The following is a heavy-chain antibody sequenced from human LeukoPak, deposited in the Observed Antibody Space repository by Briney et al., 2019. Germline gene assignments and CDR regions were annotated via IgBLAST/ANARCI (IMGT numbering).Heavy chain of an antibody. Sequence: SEALSLTCTVSGGSISSYYWSWIRPPPGKGLEWIGYIYYSGSTNYNPSLKSPVTISVDTSKSQVSLKLSSVTAADTAVYYCARGYTAWGQGTLVTVSS. CDR2: IYYSGST. D-gene: IGHD2-2*02. J-gene: IGHJ5*02. CDR1: GGSISSYY. CDR3: ARGYTA. V-gene: IGHV4-59*01.